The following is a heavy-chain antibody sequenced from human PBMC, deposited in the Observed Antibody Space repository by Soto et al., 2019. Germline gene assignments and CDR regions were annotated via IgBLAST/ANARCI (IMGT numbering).Heavy chain of an antibody. J-gene: IGHJ3*02. V-gene: IGHV3-53*04. CDR2: IYSGGST. CDR3: ARVYYGSGSYYHDAFDI. CDR1: GFTVSSNY. D-gene: IGHD3-10*01. Sequence: EVQLVESGGGLVQPGGSLRLSCAASGFTVSSNYMSWVRQAPGKGLEWVSVIYSGGSTYYADSVKGRFTISRHNSKNRLYLQMNSLRAEDTAVYYCARVYYGSGSYYHDAFDIWGKGTMVTVSS.